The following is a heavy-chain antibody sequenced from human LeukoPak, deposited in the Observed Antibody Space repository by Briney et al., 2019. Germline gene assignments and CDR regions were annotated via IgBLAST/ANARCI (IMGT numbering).Heavy chain of an antibody. V-gene: IGHV3-48*01. D-gene: IGHD3-22*01. Sequence: GGSLRLSCAASGFTFSSYSMNWVRQAPGKGLEWVSYISSSSSTIYYADSVKGRFTISRDNAKNSLYLQMNSLRAEDTAVYYCARVGDRYYDSSGYYYFGYWGQGTLVTVSS. CDR1: GFTFSSYS. J-gene: IGHJ4*02. CDR3: ARVGDRYYDSSGYYYFGY. CDR2: ISSSSSTI.